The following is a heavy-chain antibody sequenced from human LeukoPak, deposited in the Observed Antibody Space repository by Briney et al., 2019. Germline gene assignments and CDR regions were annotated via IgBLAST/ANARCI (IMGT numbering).Heavy chain of an antibody. V-gene: IGHV4-30-2*01. Sequence: PSQTLSLTCTVSGGSISSGGYYWSWIRQPPGKGLEWIGYINHSGSTNYNPSLKSRVTISVDTSKNQFSLKLSSVTAADTAVYYCATLIAAPSEWFDPWGQGTLVTVSS. CDR2: INHSGST. J-gene: IGHJ5*02. D-gene: IGHD6-13*01. CDR1: GGSISSGGYY. CDR3: ATLIAAPSEWFDP.